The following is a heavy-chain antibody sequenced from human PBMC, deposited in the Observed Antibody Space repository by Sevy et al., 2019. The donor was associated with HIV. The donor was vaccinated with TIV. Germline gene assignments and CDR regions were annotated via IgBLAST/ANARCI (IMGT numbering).Heavy chain of an antibody. CDR2: ISFNGGNK. D-gene: IGHD3-16*02. CDR3: AGDVSGGERLGQLSAYFDY. V-gene: IGHV3-30-3*01. J-gene: IGHJ4*02. Sequence: GGSLRLSCAASGFPFTTYAVHWVRQAPGKGLEWLAVISFNGGNKFYADSVRGRFTISRDNSGNTMYLQMNSLRVEDTAMYYCAGDVSGGERLGQLSAYFDYWGQGTLVTVSS. CDR1: GFPFTTYA.